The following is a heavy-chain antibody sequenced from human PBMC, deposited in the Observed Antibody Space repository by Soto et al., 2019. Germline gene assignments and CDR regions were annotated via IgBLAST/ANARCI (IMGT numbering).Heavy chain of an antibody. V-gene: IGHV3-9*01. Sequence: PGGSLRLSCAASGFTFDDYAMHWVRQAPGKGLEWVSGISWNSGSIGYADSVKGRFTISRDNAKNSLYLQMNSLRAEDTALYYCAKDRRELLDAFDIWGQGTMVT. CDR1: GFTFDDYA. CDR3: AKDRRELLDAFDI. CDR2: ISWNSGSI. J-gene: IGHJ3*02. D-gene: IGHD1-26*01.